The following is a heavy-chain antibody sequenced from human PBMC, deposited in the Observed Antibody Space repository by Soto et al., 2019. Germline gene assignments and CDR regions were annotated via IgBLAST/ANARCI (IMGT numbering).Heavy chain of an antibody. D-gene: IGHD2-2*01. Sequence: QVQLQESGPGLVKPSQTLSLTCTVSGGSISSGDYYWSWIRQPPGKGLEWIGYIYYSGSTYYNPSLKSRVTISVDTSKNQFSLKLSSVTATDTAVYYCASLVVQAAILYGMDVWGQGTTVTVSS. V-gene: IGHV4-30-4*01. CDR2: IYYSGST. CDR1: GGSISSGDYY. CDR3: ASLVVQAAILYGMDV. J-gene: IGHJ6*02.